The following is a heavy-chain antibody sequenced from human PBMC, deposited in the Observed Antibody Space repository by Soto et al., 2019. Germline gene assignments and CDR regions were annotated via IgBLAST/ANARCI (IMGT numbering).Heavy chain of an antibody. CDR3: ARATTRTGTTVDY. CDR1: GGYISGYY. CDR2: IYYSGST. Sequence: AELMSRSCTVSGGYISGYYWSWIRQPPGKGLEWIGYIYYSGSTNYNPSLKSRVTISVDTSKNQFSLKPSSVTAADTAVYYCARATTRTGTTVDYWGQGTLVTVSS. J-gene: IGHJ4*02. D-gene: IGHD4-17*01. V-gene: IGHV4-59*01.